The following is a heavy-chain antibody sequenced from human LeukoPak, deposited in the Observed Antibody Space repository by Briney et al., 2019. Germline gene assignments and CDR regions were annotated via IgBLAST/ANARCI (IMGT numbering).Heavy chain of an antibody. CDR3: ARAPGILLDSSD. CDR2: IYYSGST. CDR1: GGSISSSSYY. Sequence: SETLSLTCTVSGGSISSSSYYWGWIRQPPGKGLEWIGSIYYSGSTYYNPSLKSRVTISVDTSKNQFSLKLSSVTGADTAVYYCARAPGILLDSSDWGQGTLVTVSS. V-gene: IGHV4-39*07. D-gene: IGHD6-19*01. J-gene: IGHJ4*02.